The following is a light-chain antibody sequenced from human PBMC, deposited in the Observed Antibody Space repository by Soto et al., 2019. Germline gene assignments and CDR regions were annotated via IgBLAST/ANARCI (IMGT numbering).Light chain of an antibody. Sequence: DIQMTQSPSTLSASVRDRVTITCRASQSISSWLAWYQQKPGKAPKLLIYKASSLESGVPSRFSGSGSGTEFTLTISSLQPDDFATNYCQEYNSFSWTFGQGTKVEIK. V-gene: IGKV1-5*03. CDR3: QEYNSFSWT. J-gene: IGKJ1*01. CDR1: QSISSW. CDR2: KAS.